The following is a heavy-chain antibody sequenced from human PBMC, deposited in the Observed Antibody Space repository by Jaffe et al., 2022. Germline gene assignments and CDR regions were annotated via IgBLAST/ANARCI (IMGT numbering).Heavy chain of an antibody. CDR1: GFSLSTSGVG. CDR3: AHQPDFWSGYLTPPNWFDP. V-gene: IGHV2-5*01. Sequence: QITLKESGPTLVKPTQTLTLTCTFSGFSLSTSGVGVGWIRQPPGKALEWLALIYWNDDKRYSPSLKSRLTITKDTSKNQVVLTMTNMDPVDTATYYCAHQPDFWSGYLTPPNWFDPWGQGTLVTVSS. J-gene: IGHJ5*02. D-gene: IGHD3-3*01. CDR2: IYWNDDK.